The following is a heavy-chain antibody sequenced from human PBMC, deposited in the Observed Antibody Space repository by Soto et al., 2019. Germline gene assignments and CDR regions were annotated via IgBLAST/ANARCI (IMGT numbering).Heavy chain of an antibody. CDR1: GGTFSSYA. D-gene: IGHD2-15*01. Sequence: QVQLVQSGAEVKKPGSSVKVSCKASGGTFSSYAISWVRQAPGQGLEWMGGIIPIFGTANYAQKFQGRVTIPADESTSTAYMELSSLRSEDTAVYYCARAPDGYCSGGSCYWYFDLWGRGTLVTVSS. V-gene: IGHV1-69*12. J-gene: IGHJ2*01. CDR2: IIPIFGTA. CDR3: ARAPDGYCSGGSCYWYFDL.